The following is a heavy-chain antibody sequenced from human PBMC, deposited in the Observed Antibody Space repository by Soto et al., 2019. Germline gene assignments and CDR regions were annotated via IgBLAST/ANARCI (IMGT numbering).Heavy chain of an antibody. J-gene: IGHJ6*03. CDR3: ATGMLIRGHHYYMDV. CDR1: GDSVSGNRAA. D-gene: IGHD3-10*01. CDR2: TYYRSKWYI. Sequence: SQTLSLTCVISGDSVSGNRAAWNWIGQSPSRGLEWLGRTYYRSKWYIEYAPSVTGRMTINPDTSKNQFSLQLNSVTPEDTAVYYCATGMLIRGHHYYMDVWGQGTSVTVSS. V-gene: IGHV6-1*01.